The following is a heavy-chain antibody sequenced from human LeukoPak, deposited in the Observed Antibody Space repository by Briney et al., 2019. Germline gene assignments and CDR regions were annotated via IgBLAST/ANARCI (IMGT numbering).Heavy chain of an antibody. D-gene: IGHD3-9*01. CDR3: AKWGDYDVLTGYYVPDY. V-gene: IGHV3-23*01. Sequence: GGSLRLSCAASRFISSNYAMSWVRHAPGKGLECVSAILGSGGSTYYADSVKGRFTVSRDNSKSTLYLQMNSLRAEDTALYYCAKWGDYDVLTGYYVPDYWGQGTLVTVSS. CDR1: RFISSNYA. J-gene: IGHJ4*02. CDR2: ILGSGGST.